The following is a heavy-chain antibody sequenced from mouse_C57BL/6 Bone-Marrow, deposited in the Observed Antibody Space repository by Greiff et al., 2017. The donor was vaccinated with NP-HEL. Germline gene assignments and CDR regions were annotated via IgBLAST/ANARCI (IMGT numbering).Heavy chain of an antibody. CDR1: GYTFTSYW. J-gene: IGHJ4*01. Sequence: VQLQQPGAELVMPGASVKLSCKASGYTFTSYWMHWVKQRPGQGLEWIGEIDPSDSYTNYNQKFKGKSTLTVDKSSSTAYMQLSSLTSEDSAVYYCARDDYHYAMDYWGQGTSVTVSS. CDR2: IDPSDSYT. V-gene: IGHV1-69*01. D-gene: IGHD2-4*01. CDR3: ARDDYHYAMDY.